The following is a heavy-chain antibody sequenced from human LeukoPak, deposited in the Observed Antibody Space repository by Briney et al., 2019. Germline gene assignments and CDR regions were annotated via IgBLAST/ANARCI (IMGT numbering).Heavy chain of an antibody. D-gene: IGHD4-17*01. V-gene: IGHV3-23*01. Sequence: GGSLRLPCAASGFTFSSYAMSWVRQAPGKGLEWVSAISGSGGSTYYADSVKGRFTISRDSSKNTLYLQMNSLRAEDTAVYYCANDYGDYVVGFDIWGQGTMVTVSS. CDR2: ISGSGGST. CDR3: ANDYGDYVVGFDI. J-gene: IGHJ3*02. CDR1: GFTFSSYA.